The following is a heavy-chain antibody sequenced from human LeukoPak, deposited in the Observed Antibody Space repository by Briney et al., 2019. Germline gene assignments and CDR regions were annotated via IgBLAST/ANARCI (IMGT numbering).Heavy chain of an antibody. Sequence: GESLKISCKGSGYSFTSYWLGWVRQMPGKGLEWMGRIDPSDSYTNYSPSFQGHVTISADKSISTAYLQWSSLKASDTAMYYCARLETGWVDYWGQGTLVTVSS. J-gene: IGHJ4*02. CDR3: ARLETGWVDY. CDR1: GYSFTSYW. V-gene: IGHV5-10-1*01. CDR2: IDPSDSYT. D-gene: IGHD5-24*01.